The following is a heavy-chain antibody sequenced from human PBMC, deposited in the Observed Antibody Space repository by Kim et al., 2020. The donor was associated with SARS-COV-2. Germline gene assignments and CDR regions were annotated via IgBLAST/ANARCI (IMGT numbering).Heavy chain of an antibody. V-gene: IGHV1-69*01. CDR3: ARTYYYDSSGSIFDY. D-gene: IGHD3-22*01. J-gene: IGHJ4*02. Sequence: QKFQGRVTITADEATSTAYMELSSLRSEDTAVYYCARTYYYDSSGSIFDYWGQGTLVTVSS.